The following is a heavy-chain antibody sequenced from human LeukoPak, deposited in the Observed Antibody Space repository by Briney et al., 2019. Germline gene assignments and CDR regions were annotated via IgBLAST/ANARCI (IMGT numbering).Heavy chain of an antibody. CDR3: ARDPGQLWLRGYFDY. Sequence: ASVKVSCKASGYTFTSYAMHWVRQAPGQRLEWMGWINAGNGNTKYSQKFQGRVTITRDTSASTAYMELSSLRSEDTAVYYCARDPGQLWLRGYFDYWGQGTLVTVSS. V-gene: IGHV1-3*01. J-gene: IGHJ4*02. CDR2: INAGNGNT. CDR1: GYTFTSYA. D-gene: IGHD5-18*01.